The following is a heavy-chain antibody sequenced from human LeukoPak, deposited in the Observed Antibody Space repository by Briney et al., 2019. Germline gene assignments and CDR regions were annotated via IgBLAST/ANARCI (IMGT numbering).Heavy chain of an antibody. CDR2: ISGGGAVT. Sequence: GVTLTLSCAGYAFTFCNYAMSRVAQAPGQELEWVSAISGGGAVTNYADSVKGRFTISRDNSKNTVYLRMNTLRAEDTAVYFCAKRTYRDDYNRASMGYYYYIDVWGKGTTVTVPS. J-gene: IGHJ6*03. D-gene: IGHD5-24*01. CDR3: AKRTYRDDYNRASMGYYYYIDV. CDR1: AFTFCNYA. V-gene: IGHV3-23*01.